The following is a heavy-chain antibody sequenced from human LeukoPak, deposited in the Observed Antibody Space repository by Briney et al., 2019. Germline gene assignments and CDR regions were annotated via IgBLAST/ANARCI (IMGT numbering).Heavy chain of an antibody. CDR3: ARRDPFDY. CDR2: ISNDGSNK. Sequence: GGSLRLSCAASGFTFSSYGMHWVRQAPGKGLEWVAVISNDGSNKHYGDSVKGRFTISRDNSKNTLYLQMNNLRDEDTAIYYCARRDPFDYWGQGTMVTVSS. CDR1: GFTFSSYG. V-gene: IGHV3-30*03. J-gene: IGHJ4*02.